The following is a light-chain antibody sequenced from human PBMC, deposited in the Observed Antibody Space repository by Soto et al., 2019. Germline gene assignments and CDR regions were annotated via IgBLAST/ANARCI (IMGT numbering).Light chain of an antibody. CDR2: AAS. CDR3: QKYNSAPRT. Sequence: DVQMTQAPSSLSASVGDRITITCRASQGISNYLAWYQHKPGKVPKLLIYAASILQSGVPSRFSGSGSGTDFTLTISSLQPEDVATYYCQKYNSAPRTFGGGTKVEIK. J-gene: IGKJ4*01. CDR1: QGISNY. V-gene: IGKV1-27*01.